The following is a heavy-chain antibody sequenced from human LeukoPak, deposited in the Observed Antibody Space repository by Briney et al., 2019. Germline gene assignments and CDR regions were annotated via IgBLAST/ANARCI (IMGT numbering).Heavy chain of an antibody. CDR1: GFTFDDYA. J-gene: IGHJ2*01. CDR3: AKVDYYDWYFDL. CDR2: ISENAGRK. D-gene: IGHD3-22*01. Sequence: PGGSLRLSCAASGFTFDDYAMHWVRQPPGKGLEWVSLISENAGRKYYADSVKGRLTISRDNSKNSLYLQMNGLRTEDTASYYCAKVDYYDWYFDLWGRGTLVTVSS. V-gene: IGHV3-43*02.